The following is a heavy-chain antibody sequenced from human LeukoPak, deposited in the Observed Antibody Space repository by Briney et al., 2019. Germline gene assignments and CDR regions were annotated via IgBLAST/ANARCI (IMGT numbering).Heavy chain of an antibody. CDR3: ARGGAAADAFDI. V-gene: IGHV3-23*01. CDR1: GFTFTTYW. CDR2: ISGSGGST. J-gene: IGHJ3*02. D-gene: IGHD6-13*01. Sequence: GGSLRLSCAASGFTFTTYWMSWVRQAPGKGLEWVSAISGSGGSTYYADSVKGRFTISRDNSKNTLYLQMNSLRAEDTAVYYYARGGAAADAFDIWGQGTMVTVSS.